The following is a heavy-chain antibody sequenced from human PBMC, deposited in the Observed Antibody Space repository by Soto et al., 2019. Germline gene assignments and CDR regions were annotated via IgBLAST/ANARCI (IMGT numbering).Heavy chain of an antibody. J-gene: IGHJ6*02. CDR3: ARDRSSSYHLDGMDV. CDR2: IYYSGST. CDR1: GGSISSYY. Sequence: QVQLQESGPGLVKPSETLSLTCTVSGGSISSYYWSWIRQPPGKGLEWIGYIYYSGSTNYNPSLKSRVTISVDTSKNQFSLKLSSVTAADTAVYYCARDRSSSYHLDGMDVWGQGTTVTVSS. V-gene: IGHV4-59*01. D-gene: IGHD6-13*01.